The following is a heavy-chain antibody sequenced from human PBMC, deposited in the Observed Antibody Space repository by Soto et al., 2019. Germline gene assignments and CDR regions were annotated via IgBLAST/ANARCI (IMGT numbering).Heavy chain of an antibody. V-gene: IGHV1-46*04. CDR3: AGQRDDDSSGYQVFVFDY. D-gene: IGHD3-22*01. CDR1: GYTFTSYY. Sequence: QVQLVQSGAEVKKPGASVKVSCKASGYTFTSYYMHWVRQAPGQGLEWMGIINPSGGSTSYAQKVQGRVTITRDTSTGTVYMELSSLGSEDTAVYYCAGQRDDDSSGYQVFVFDYWGQGTLVTVSS. CDR2: INPSGGST. J-gene: IGHJ4*02.